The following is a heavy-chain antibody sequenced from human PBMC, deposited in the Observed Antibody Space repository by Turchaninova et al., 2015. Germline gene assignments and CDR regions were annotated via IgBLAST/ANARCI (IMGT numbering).Heavy chain of an antibody. J-gene: IGHJ3*02. D-gene: IGHD5-24*01. CDR2: IYYSGRT. V-gene: IGHV4-39*07. CDR1: GYAISSSSYH. Sequence: QVPLQESGPGLVKPSETLSLTWTVSGYAISSSSYHWGWSRQPPGKGLEWIGSIYYSGRTYDNPSLKSRVSISLDTSKNQFSLKLSSVTAADTALYYCARERWASGFDIWGQGTMVTVSS. CDR3: ARERWASGFDI.